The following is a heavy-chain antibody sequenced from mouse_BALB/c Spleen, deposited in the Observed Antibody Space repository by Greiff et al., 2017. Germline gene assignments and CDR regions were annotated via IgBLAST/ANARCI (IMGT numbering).Heavy chain of an antibody. CDR3: ATVFRYYFDY. V-gene: IGHV3-6*02. Sequence: VQLQESGPGLVKPSQSLSLTCSVTGYSITSGYYWNWIRQFPGNNLEWMGYISYDGSNNYNPSLKNRISITRDTSKNQFFLKLNSVTTEDTATYYCATVFRYYFDYWGQGTTLTVSS. CDR2: ISYDGSN. D-gene: IGHD2-14*01. CDR1: GYSITSGYY. J-gene: IGHJ2*01.